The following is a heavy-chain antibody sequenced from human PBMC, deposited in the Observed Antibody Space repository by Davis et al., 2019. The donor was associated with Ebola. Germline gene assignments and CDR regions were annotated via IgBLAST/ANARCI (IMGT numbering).Heavy chain of an antibody. V-gene: IGHV3-7*03. J-gene: IGHJ4*02. CDR2: IKQDGSEK. CDR1: GFTFSSYW. D-gene: IGHD1-20*01. Sequence: GESLKISCAASGFTFSSYWMSWVRQAPGKGLEWVANIKQDGSEKYYVDSVKGRFTISRDNSKNTLYLQMNSLRVEDTAVYYCAKSWVGASHNWDYWGQGTLVTVSS. CDR3: AKSWVGASHNWDY.